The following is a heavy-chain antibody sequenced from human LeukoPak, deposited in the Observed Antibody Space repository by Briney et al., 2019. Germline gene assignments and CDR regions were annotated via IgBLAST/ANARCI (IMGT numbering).Heavy chain of an antibody. CDR1: GFTFSSYA. CDR2: IKQDGSEK. V-gene: IGHV3-7*01. D-gene: IGHD1-26*01. CDR3: ARDRLGILGATYEFDY. Sequence: GGSLRLSCAASGFTFSSYAMSWVRQAPGKGLEWVANIKQDGSEKYYVDSVKGRFTISRDNAKNSLYLQMNSLRAEDTAVYYCARDRLGILGATYEFDYWGQGTLVTVSS. J-gene: IGHJ4*02.